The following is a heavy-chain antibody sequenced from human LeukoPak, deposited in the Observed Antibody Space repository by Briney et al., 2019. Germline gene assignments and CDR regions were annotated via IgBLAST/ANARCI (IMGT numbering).Heavy chain of an antibody. CDR3: ARDRTDFGVEFDY. CDR2: IYYSGSI. V-gene: IGHV4-30-2*01. Sequence: SETLSLTCTVSGGSISSGGYYWSWIRQPPGKGLEWIGHIYYSGSIYHNPSLKSRVTISLDGSKNQFSLKLSSVTAADTAVYYCARDRTDFGVEFDYWGQGTLVTVSS. J-gene: IGHJ4*02. D-gene: IGHD3-3*01. CDR1: GGSISSGGYY.